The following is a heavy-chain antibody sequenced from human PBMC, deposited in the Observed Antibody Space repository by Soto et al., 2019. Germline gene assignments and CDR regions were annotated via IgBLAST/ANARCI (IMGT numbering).Heavy chain of an antibody. CDR3: TTELTGASRDDAFDI. Sequence: GGSLRLSCAASGFTVSSNYMSWVRQAPGKGLEWVSVIYSGGSTYYTDSVKGRFTISRDNSKNTLYLQMNSLRAEDTAVYYCTTELTGASRDDAFDIWGQGTMVTVSS. CDR2: IYSGGST. V-gene: IGHV3-66*01. CDR1: GFTVSSNY. D-gene: IGHD3-10*01. J-gene: IGHJ3*02.